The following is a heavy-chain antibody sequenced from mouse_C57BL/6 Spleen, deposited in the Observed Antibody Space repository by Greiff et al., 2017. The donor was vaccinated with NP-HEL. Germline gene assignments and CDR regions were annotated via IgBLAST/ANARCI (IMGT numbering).Heavy chain of an antibody. Sequence: DVMLVESGGGLVKPGGSLKLSCAASGFTFSDYGMHWVRQAPEKGLEWVAYISSGSSTIYYADTVKGRFTISRDNAKNTLFLQMTSLRSEDTAMYYCARRDYYGSSYWGQGTTLTVSS. V-gene: IGHV5-17*01. CDR1: GFTFSDYG. J-gene: IGHJ2*01. CDR3: ARRDYYGSSY. CDR2: ISSGSSTI. D-gene: IGHD1-1*01.